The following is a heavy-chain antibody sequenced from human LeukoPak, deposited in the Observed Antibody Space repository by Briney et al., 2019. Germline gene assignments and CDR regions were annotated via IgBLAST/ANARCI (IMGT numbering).Heavy chain of an antibody. J-gene: IGHJ4*02. CDR2: VNPDGSSI. Sequence: PGGSLRLSCAASGFTFSNYWMHWVRQVPEKGLVWASRVNPDGSSITYANSVKGRFASSRDNAKNTLYLQMNRLRVEDTAVYYCARGGSYGDYWGQGVLVTVSS. V-gene: IGHV3-74*01. CDR1: GFTFSNYW. CDR3: ARGGSYGDY. D-gene: IGHD3-16*01.